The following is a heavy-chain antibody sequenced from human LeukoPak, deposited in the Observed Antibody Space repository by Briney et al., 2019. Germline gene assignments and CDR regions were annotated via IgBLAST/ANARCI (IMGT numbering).Heavy chain of an antibody. J-gene: IGHJ6*03. CDR1: GFTFSGYG. D-gene: IGHD3-22*01. CDR2: ISGSGGST. CDR3: AKVRSSVYHHYYYYYMDV. V-gene: IGHV3-23*01. Sequence: GGTLRLSGAASGFTFSGYGMSWVRQAPGKGLEWVSAISGSGGSTYYADSVKGRFTISRDNSKNTLYLQMNSLRAEDTAVYYCAKVRSSVYHHYYYYYMDVWGKGTTVNISS.